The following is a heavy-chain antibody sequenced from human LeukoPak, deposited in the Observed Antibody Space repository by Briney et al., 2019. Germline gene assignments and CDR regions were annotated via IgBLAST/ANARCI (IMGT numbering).Heavy chain of an antibody. D-gene: IGHD3-3*01. CDR3: ARGSTIFGVVITYYFDY. Sequence: GGSLRLSCAASGFTFSSYGMHWVRQAPGKGLEGVAVIWYDGSNKYYADSVKGRFTISRDNSKNTLYLQMNSLRAEDTAVYYCARGSTIFGVVITYYFDYWGQGTLVTVSS. CDR2: IWYDGSNK. CDR1: GFTFSSYG. J-gene: IGHJ4*02. V-gene: IGHV3-33*01.